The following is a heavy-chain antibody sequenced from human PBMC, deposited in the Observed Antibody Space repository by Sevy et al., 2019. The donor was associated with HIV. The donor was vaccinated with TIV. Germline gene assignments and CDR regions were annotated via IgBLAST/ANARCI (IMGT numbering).Heavy chain of an antibody. CDR1: GYSFTTYW. CDR2: IYPDDSDT. V-gene: IGHV5-51*01. D-gene: IGHD2-21*01. CDR3: ARLEQRHCNGAHCYPFDS. J-gene: IGHJ4*02. Sequence: GESLKISCEGSGYSFTTYWIGWVRQMPGKGLEWMGVIYPDDSDTRYNPSFPGHVTISADKSINTAYLEWSSLKASDTAIYYCARLEQRHCNGAHCYPFDSWGQGTLVTVSS.